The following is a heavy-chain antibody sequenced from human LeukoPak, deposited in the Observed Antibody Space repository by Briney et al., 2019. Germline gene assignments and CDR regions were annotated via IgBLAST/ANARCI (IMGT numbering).Heavy chain of an antibody. D-gene: IGHD4-17*01. CDR2: IYPGDSDT. CDR1: GYSFTSYW. CDR3: ARGGYGDYAAGYFDY. V-gene: IGHV5-51*01. Sequence: GESLKISCKGSGYSFTSYWIGWVRQMPGKGLEWMGIIYPGDSDTRYSPSFQGQVTISADKSISTAYLQWSSLKASDAAMYYCARGGYGDYAAGYFDYWGQGTLVTVSS. J-gene: IGHJ4*02.